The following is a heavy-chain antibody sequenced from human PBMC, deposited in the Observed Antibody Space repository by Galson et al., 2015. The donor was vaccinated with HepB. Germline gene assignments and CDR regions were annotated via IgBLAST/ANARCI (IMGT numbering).Heavy chain of an antibody. Sequence: SVKVSCKASGYTFISYVMHWVRQAPGQRLEWMGCINGGNDNTKYSQRFQGRVTITRDTAASTAYMEVSSLRSEDTAVYYCARGPPDWKRNSFFDNWGQGTLVTVSS. D-gene: IGHD4-23*01. CDR3: ARGPPDWKRNSFFDN. J-gene: IGHJ4*02. CDR1: GYTFISYV. CDR2: INGGNDNT. V-gene: IGHV1-3*01.